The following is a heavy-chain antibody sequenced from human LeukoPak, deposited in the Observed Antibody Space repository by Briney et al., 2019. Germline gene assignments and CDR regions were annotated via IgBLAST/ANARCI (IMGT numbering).Heavy chain of an antibody. V-gene: IGHV3-23*01. CDR2: ISGSGGST. Sequence: GGSLRLSCAASGFTVSSNYMSWVRQAPGKGLEWVSAISGSGGSTYYADSVKGRFTISRDNSKNTLYLQMNSLRAEDTAVYYCAKDGPRYYFDYWGQGTLVTVSS. CDR1: GFTVSSNY. CDR3: AKDGPRYYFDY. J-gene: IGHJ4*02.